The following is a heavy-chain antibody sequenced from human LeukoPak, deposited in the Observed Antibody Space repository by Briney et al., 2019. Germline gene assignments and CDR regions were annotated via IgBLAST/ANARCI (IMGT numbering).Heavy chain of an antibody. CDR3: ARGDGYYYDSSGSYYYYYMDV. CDR2: INHSGST. Sequence: SETLSLTCAVYGGSFSGYYWSWIRQPPGKGLEWIGEINHSGSTNYNPSLKSRVTVSVDTSKNQFSLKLSSVTAADTAVYYCARGDGYYYDSSGSYYYYYMDVWGKGTTVTVSS. J-gene: IGHJ6*03. D-gene: IGHD3-22*01. V-gene: IGHV4-34*01. CDR1: GGSFSGYY.